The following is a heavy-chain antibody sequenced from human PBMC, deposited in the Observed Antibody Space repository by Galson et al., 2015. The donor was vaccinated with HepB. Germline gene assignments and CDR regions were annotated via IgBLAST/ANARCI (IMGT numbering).Heavy chain of an antibody. CDR3: ARDLYDCSSTSCPGYYYYYMDV. CDR1: GGTFSSYA. CDR2: IIPILGIA. V-gene: IGHV1-69*04. J-gene: IGHJ6*03. D-gene: IGHD2-2*01. Sequence: SVKVSCKASGGTFSSYAISWVRQAPGQGLEWMGRIIPILGIANYAQKFQGRVTITADKSTSTAYMELSNLGSEDTAVYYCARDLYDCSSTSCPGYYYYYMDVWGKGTTVTVSS.